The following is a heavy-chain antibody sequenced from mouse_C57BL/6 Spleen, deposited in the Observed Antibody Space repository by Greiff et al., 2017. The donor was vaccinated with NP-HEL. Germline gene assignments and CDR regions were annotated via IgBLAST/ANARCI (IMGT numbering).Heavy chain of an antibody. CDR2: ISSGGSYT. J-gene: IGHJ1*03. V-gene: IGHV5-6*02. D-gene: IGHD2-3*01. CDR1: GFTFSSYG. CDR3: SRQGLLRGYFDV. Sequence: DVKLQESGGDLVKPGGSLKLSCAASGFTFSSYGMSWVRQTPDKRLEWVATISSGGSYTYYPDSVKGRFTISRDNAKNTLYLQMSSLKSEDTAMYYCSRQGLLRGYFDVWGTGTTVTVSS.